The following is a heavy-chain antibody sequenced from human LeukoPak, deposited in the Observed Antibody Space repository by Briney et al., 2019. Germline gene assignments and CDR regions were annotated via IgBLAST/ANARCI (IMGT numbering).Heavy chain of an antibody. CDR2: IYYSGST. CDR1: GGSISSSSYY. J-gene: IGHJ3*02. CDR3: AGLEWDNAFDI. D-gene: IGHD1-26*01. Sequence: SETLSLTCTVSGGSISSSSYYWGWIRQPPGKGLEWIGYIYYSGSTNYNPSLKSRVTISVDTSKNQFSLKLSSVTAADTAVYYCAGLEWDNAFDIWGQGTMVTVSS. V-gene: IGHV4-61*05.